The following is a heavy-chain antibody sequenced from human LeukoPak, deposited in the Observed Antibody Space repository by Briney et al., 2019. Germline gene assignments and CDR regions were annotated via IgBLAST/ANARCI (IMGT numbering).Heavy chain of an antibody. D-gene: IGHD6-19*01. V-gene: IGHV4-59*08. J-gene: IGHJ3*02. Sequence: SETLSLTCTVSGGSISSYYWSWLRQPPGKGLEWIGYIYYSGSTNYNPSLTSRVTISVDTSKNQFSLKLSSVTAADTAVYYCASTVAGISFDAFDIWGQGTMVTVSS. CDR3: ASTVAGISFDAFDI. CDR1: GGSISSYY. CDR2: IYYSGST.